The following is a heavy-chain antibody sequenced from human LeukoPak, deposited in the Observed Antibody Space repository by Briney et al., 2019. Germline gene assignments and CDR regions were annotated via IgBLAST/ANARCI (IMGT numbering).Heavy chain of an antibody. CDR3: ARSSGESGFFDY. CDR2: IYYSGST. Sequence: SQTLSLTCTVSGGSISSGDYYWRWIRQPPGKGLEWIGYIYYSGSTYYNPALKSRVTISVNKAKNQFSLKLSSLTAADTAVYYCARSSGESGFFDYWGQGTLVTVSS. J-gene: IGHJ4*02. D-gene: IGHD6-19*01. V-gene: IGHV4-30-4*01. CDR1: GGSISSGDYY.